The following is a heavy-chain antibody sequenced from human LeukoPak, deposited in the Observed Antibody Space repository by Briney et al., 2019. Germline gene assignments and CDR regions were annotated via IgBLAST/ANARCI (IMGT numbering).Heavy chain of an antibody. CDR1: GGSISSGGYY. J-gene: IGHJ4*02. Sequence: SQTLSLTCTVSGGSISSGGYYWSWIRQPPGKGLEWIGYIYHSGSTYYNPSLKSRVTISVDRSKNQFSLKLSSVTAADTAVYYCARDPRYCSSTSCYGYWGQGTLVTVSS. V-gene: IGHV4-30-2*01. D-gene: IGHD2-2*01. CDR2: IYHSGST. CDR3: ARDPRYCSSTSCYGY.